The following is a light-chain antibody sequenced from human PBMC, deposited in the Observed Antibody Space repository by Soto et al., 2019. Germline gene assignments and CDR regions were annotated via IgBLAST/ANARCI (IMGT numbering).Light chain of an antibody. Sequence: QSVLTKPPSVSGAPGQRVTISCTGSSSNIGAGYDVHWYQRLPGTAPKVLIYGNNNRPSGVPDRFSGSKSGTSASLAITGLQAEDEADYYCQSYDRSLSGSYVFGTGTKLTVL. J-gene: IGLJ1*01. CDR1: SSNIGAGYD. V-gene: IGLV1-40*01. CDR2: GNN. CDR3: QSYDRSLSGSYV.